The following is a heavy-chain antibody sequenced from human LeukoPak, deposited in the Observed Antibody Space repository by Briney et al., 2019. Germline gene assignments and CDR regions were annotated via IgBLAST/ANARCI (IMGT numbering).Heavy chain of an antibody. CDR2: ISGTSDTT. J-gene: IGHJ3*02. Sequence: GGSLRHSCAASGFIFKNYAMSWVRQAPGKGLEWVSIISGTSDTTRYGDSVRGRFTTSRDNPRNTLYLQMNSLRVDDTAVYYCAKADATIGGAFDTWGQGTMVTVSS. V-gene: IGHV3-23*01. D-gene: IGHD3-3*01. CDR1: GFIFKNYA. CDR3: AKADATIGGAFDT.